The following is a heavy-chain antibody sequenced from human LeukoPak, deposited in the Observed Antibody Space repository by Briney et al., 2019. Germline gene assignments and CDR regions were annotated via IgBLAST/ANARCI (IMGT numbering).Heavy chain of an antibody. D-gene: IGHD2-15*01. Sequence: GGSLRLSCAASGFTFSSYSMNWVRQAPGKGLEWVSYIGSSSSTIYYGDSVKGRFTISRDNAKNSLYLQMNSLRAEDTAVYYCARTRLLHYYMDVWGKGTTVTVSS. V-gene: IGHV3-48*01. CDR3: ARTRLLHYYMDV. CDR1: GFTFSSYS. CDR2: IGSSSSTI. J-gene: IGHJ6*03.